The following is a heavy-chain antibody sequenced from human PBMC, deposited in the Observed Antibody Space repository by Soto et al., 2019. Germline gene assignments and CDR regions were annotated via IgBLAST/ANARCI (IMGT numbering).Heavy chain of an antibody. V-gene: IGHV4-34*01. CDR2: INHSGST. Sequence: SETLSLTCAVYGGSFSGYYWSWIRQPPGKGLEWIGEINHSGSTNYNPSLKSRVTISVDTSKNQFSLKLSSVTAADTAVFFCARGRRGGPGIYRWFDPWGQGTLVTVSP. CDR3: ARGRRGGPGIYRWFDP. D-gene: IGHD3-10*01. CDR1: GGSFSGYY. J-gene: IGHJ5*02.